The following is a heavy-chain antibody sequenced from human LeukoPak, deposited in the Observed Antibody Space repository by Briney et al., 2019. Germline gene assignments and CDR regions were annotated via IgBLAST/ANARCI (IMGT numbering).Heavy chain of an antibody. CDR2: FYYSGST. CDR3: ASSIAAANFDY. D-gene: IGHD6-13*01. J-gene: IGHJ4*02. CDR1: GGSISSSSYY. Sequence: SETLSLTCTVSGGSISSSSYYWGWIRQPPGKGLEWIGSFYYSGSTYYNPSLKSRVTISVDTPKNHFSLKLNSVTAADTAVYYCASSIAAANFDYWGQGTLVTVSS. V-gene: IGHV4-39*02.